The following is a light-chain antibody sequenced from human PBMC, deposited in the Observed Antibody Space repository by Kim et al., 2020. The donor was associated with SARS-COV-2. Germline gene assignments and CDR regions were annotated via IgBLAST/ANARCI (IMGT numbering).Light chain of an antibody. CDR3: QVWDSSSDHVV. CDR2: YDS. V-gene: IGLV3-21*04. CDR1: NLGSKS. Sequence: ATGKTARITCGGNNLGSKSVHWYQQKPGQAPVLVIYYDSDRPSGIPERFSGSNSGNTATLTISRVEAGDEADYYCQVWDSSSDHVVFGGGTQLTVL. J-gene: IGLJ2*01.